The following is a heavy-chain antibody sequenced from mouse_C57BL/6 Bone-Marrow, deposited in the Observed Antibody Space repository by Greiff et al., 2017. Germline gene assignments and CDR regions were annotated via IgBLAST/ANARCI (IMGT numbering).Heavy chain of an antibody. CDR3: ARGWNYYGSSYVGVMDY. CDR1: GYSFTSYY. CDR2: IYPGSGNT. V-gene: IGHV1-66*01. J-gene: IGHJ4*01. D-gene: IGHD1-1*01. Sequence: VQLQQSGPELVKPGASVKISCKASGYSFTSYYIHWVQQRPGQGLEWIGWIYPGSGNTKYNEKFKGKATLTADTSSSTAYMQLSSLTSEDSAVYYCARGWNYYGSSYVGVMDYWGQGTSVTVSS.